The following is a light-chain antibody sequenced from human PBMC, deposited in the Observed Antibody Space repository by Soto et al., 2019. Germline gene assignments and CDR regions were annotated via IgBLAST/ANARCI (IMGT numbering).Light chain of an antibody. CDR1: QSVSSTY. J-gene: IGKJ2*01. V-gene: IGKV3-20*01. Sequence: EIVLTQSPGTLSLSPGERATLSCRASQSVSSTYLAWYQQKPGQAPRLLLYGASSRSTGIPDRFSGSGSGTDFTLTISRLEPDDFAVYYCQQYGSSPPYTFGQGTKLEIK. CDR2: GAS. CDR3: QQYGSSPPYT.